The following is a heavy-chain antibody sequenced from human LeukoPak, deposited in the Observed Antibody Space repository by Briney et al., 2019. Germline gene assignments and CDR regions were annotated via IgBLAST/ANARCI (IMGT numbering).Heavy chain of an antibody. J-gene: IGHJ5*02. CDR1: GYSFTSYW. V-gene: IGHV5-51*01. CDR3: ARRDCSSTSCLYDWFDP. CDR2: IYPGDSDT. Sequence: GESLKISGKGSGYSFTSYWIGWVRQMPGKGLEWMGIIYPGDSDTRYSPSFQGQVTISADKSISTAYLQWSSLKASDTAMYYCARRDCSSTSCLYDWFDPWGQGTLVTVSS. D-gene: IGHD2-2*01.